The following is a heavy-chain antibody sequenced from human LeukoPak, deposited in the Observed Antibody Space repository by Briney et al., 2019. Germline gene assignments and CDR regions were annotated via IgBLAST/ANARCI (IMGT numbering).Heavy chain of an antibody. Sequence: ASVKVSCKASGYTVTGYYMHWVRQAPGQGLEWMGRINPNSGGTNYAQKFQGRVTMTRDTSISTAYMELSRLRSDDTAVYYCARGGHDFVYYYYGMDVWGQGTTVTVSS. CDR2: INPNSGGT. CDR1: GYTVTGYY. V-gene: IGHV1-2*06. D-gene: IGHD3-3*01. J-gene: IGHJ6*02. CDR3: ARGGHDFVYYYYGMDV.